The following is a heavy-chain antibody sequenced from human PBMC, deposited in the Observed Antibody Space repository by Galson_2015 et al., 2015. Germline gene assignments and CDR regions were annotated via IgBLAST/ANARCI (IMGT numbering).Heavy chain of an antibody. CDR1: GFTFSSYA. CDR2: ISGSGGST. Sequence: SLRLSCAASGFTFSSYAMSWVRQAPGKGLEWVSAISGSGGSTYYADSVKGRFTISRDNSKNTLYLQMNSLRAEDTAVYYCAKVGDDSSGYYYSAFDIWGQGTMVTVSS. V-gene: IGHV3-23*01. CDR3: AKVGDDSSGYYYSAFDI. J-gene: IGHJ3*02. D-gene: IGHD3-22*01.